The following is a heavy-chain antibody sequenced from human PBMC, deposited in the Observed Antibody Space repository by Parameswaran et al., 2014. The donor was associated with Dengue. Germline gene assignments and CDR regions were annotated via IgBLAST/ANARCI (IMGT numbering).Heavy chain of an antibody. D-gene: IGHD5-18*01. V-gene: IGHV1-3*01. CDR3: ARVDTFLKIGPGIDY. J-gene: IGHJ4*02. Sequence: WVRQAPGQRLEWMGWINAGNGNTKYSQKFQGRVTITRDTSASTAYMELSSLRSEDTAVYYCARVDTFLKIGPGIDYWGQGTLVTVSS. CDR2: INAGNGNT.